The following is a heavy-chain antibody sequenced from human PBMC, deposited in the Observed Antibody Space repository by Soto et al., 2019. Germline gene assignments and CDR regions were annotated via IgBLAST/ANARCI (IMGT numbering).Heavy chain of an antibody. CDR1: GFTFSSYG. D-gene: IGHD2-15*01. CDR2: ISYDGSNK. Sequence: QVQLVESGGGVVQPGRSLRLSCAASGFTFSSYGMHWVRQAPGKGLEWAAVISYDGSNKYYADSVKGRFTISRDNSKNTLYLQMNSLRAEDTAVYYCAKDGNDCSGGSCYFDYWGQGTLVTVSS. CDR3: AKDGNDCSGGSCYFDY. V-gene: IGHV3-30*18. J-gene: IGHJ4*02.